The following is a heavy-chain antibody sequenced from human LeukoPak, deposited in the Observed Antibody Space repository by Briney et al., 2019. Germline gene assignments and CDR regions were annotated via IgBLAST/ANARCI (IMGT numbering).Heavy chain of an antibody. V-gene: IGHV3-23*01. CDR1: GFTFSNYD. J-gene: IGHJ5*02. Sequence: GGSLRLSCAASGFTFSNYDMSWVRQAPGKGLEWVSPISDSGGSTYYADSVKGRFTISRDNSKNTLYLQMTNLRAADTAVYYCAKDLSRAVAADWFDPWDQGSLVTVSS. CDR2: ISDSGGST. D-gene: IGHD6-19*01. CDR3: AKDLSRAVAADWFDP.